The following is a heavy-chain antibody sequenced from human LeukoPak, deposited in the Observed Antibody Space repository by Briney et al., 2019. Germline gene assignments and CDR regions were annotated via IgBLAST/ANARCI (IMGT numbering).Heavy chain of an antibody. J-gene: IGHJ4*02. CDR1: GGSFSGYY. Sequence: PSETLSLTCAVYGGSFSGYYWSWIRQPAGKGLEWIGRIYTSGSTNYNPSLKSRVTISVDTSKNQFSLKLSSVTAADTAVYYCQSHYYGSGSYYTARDYWGQGTLVTVSS. CDR3: QSHYYGSGSYYTARDY. CDR2: IYTSGST. D-gene: IGHD3-10*01. V-gene: IGHV4-59*10.